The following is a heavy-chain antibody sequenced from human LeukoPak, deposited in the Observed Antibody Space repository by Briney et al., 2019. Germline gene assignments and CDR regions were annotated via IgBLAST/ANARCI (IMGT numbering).Heavy chain of an antibody. Sequence: SQTLSLTCTVSGDSISSGANHWRWIRQHPGKGPEWIGYIFSSGSTYFNPSLKSRVAISLDTSKNQFSLKLTSVTAADAAVYYCARYYYDTGGYYHFFDYWGQGTLVAVSS. CDR1: GDSISSGANH. D-gene: IGHD3-22*01. J-gene: IGHJ4*02. V-gene: IGHV4-31*03. CDR3: ARYYYDTGGYYHFFDY. CDR2: IFSSGST.